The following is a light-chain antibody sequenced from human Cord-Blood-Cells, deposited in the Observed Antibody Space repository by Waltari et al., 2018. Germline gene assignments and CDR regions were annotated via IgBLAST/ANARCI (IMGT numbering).Light chain of an antibody. CDR3: QQRSNWPWT. J-gene: IGKJ1*01. CDR1: QSVSSY. Sequence: EIVLTQSPATLSLSHGERGTHSCRASQSVSSYLAWYQQKPGQAPRLLIYDASNRATGIPARFSGSGSGTDFTLTISSLEPEDFAVYYCQQRSNWPWTFGQGTKVEIK. CDR2: DAS. V-gene: IGKV3-11*01.